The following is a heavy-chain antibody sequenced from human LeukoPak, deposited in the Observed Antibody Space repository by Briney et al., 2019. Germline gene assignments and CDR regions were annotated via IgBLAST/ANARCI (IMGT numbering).Heavy chain of an antibody. Sequence: GGSLRLSCAASRFTFSTYGMSWVRQAPGKGLEWVSAISGSGGSTYYADSVKGRFTISRDNSKNTLYLQMNSLRAEDTAVYYCALGGRSSGYYDYYYYYYMDVWGKGTTVTISS. CDR3: ALGGRSSGYYDYYYYYYMDV. D-gene: IGHD3-22*01. CDR1: RFTFSTYG. CDR2: ISGSGGST. J-gene: IGHJ6*03. V-gene: IGHV3-23*01.